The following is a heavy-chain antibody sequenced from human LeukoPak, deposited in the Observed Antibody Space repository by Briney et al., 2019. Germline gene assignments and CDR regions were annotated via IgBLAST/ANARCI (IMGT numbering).Heavy chain of an antibody. CDR2: ISSSGSTI. J-gene: IGHJ5*02. V-gene: IGHV3-11*01. CDR3: AREEQYYGSGSYYNFNWFDP. CDR1: GFTFSDYY. D-gene: IGHD3-10*01. Sequence: PGGSLRLSCAASGFTFSDYYMSWIRQAPGKGLEWVSYISSSGSTIYYADSVKGRFTISRDNAKNSLYLQMNSLRAEDTAVYCCAREEQYYGSGSYYNFNWFDPWGQGTLVTVSS.